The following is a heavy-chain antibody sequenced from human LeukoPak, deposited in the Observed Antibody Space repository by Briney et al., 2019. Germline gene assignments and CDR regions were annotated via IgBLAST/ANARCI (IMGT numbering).Heavy chain of an antibody. Sequence: ASVKVSCKASGYTFTGYDISWVRQAPGQGLEWMGWISAYNGNTNYAHKLQDRVTMTTDTSTNTAYMDLRSLISDDTAVYYCARVEPGMGYWGQGTLVTVSS. D-gene: IGHD6-13*01. CDR3: ARVEPGMGY. J-gene: IGHJ4*02. CDR2: ISAYNGNT. V-gene: IGHV1-18*01. CDR1: GYTFTGYD.